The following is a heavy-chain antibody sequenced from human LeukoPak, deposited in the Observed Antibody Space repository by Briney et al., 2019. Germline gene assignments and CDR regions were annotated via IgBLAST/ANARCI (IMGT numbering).Heavy chain of an antibody. Sequence: ASVKVSCKASGYTFTGYYMHWVRQAPGQGLEWMGWINPNSGGTNYAQKFQDRVTMSRDTSTSTVYMELMSLRSDDTAVYFCARVVEYGDYSAYWGQGTLVTVSS. V-gene: IGHV1-2*02. CDR3: ARVVEYGDYSAY. CDR1: GYTFTGYY. D-gene: IGHD4-17*01. J-gene: IGHJ4*02. CDR2: INPNSGGT.